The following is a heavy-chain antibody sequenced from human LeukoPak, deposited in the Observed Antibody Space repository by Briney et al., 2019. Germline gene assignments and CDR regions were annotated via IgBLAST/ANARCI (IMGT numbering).Heavy chain of an antibody. J-gene: IGHJ4*02. Sequence: SETLSLTCAVYGGSFSGYYWSWIRQPPGKGLEWIGKINHSGSTNYNPSLKSRVTISVDTSKNQFSLKLSSVTAADTAVYYCARLPSSAPLDYWGQGTLVTVSS. CDR1: GGSFSGYY. V-gene: IGHV4-34*01. CDR2: INHSGST. CDR3: ARLPSSAPLDY.